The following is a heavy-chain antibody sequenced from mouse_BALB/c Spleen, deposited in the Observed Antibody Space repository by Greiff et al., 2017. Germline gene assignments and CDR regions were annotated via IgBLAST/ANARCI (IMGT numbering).Heavy chain of an antibody. CDR2: IDPANGNT. Sequence: VQLKESGAELVKPGASVKLSCTASGFNIKDSYMHWVKQRPEQGLEWIGRIDPANGNTKYDPKFQGKATITADTSSNTAYLQLSSLTSEDTAVYYGARWGHDGYYGEYALDYWGQGTSVTVSS. D-gene: IGHD2-3*01. CDR1: GFNIKDSY. J-gene: IGHJ4*01. V-gene: IGHV14-3*02. CDR3: ARWGHDGYYGEYALDY.